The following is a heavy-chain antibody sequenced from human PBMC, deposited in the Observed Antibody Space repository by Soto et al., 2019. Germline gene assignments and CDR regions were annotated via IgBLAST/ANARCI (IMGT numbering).Heavy chain of an antibody. D-gene: IGHD5-12*01. J-gene: IGHJ4*02. CDR3: ARFEGGVATYFDY. V-gene: IGHV5-51*01. CDR1: GYTLTNYW. CDR2: FYPGDSDS. Sequence: GESLKISCKGSGYTLTNYWIAWVRQTPGKGLEWMGIFYPGDSDSRYSQSFQGQVTFSVDKSINTAYLQWSTLKASDTAMYYCARFEGGVATYFDYWGQGTLVTVSS.